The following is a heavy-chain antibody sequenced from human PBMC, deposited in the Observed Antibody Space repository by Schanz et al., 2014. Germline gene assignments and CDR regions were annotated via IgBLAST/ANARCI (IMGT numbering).Heavy chain of an antibody. CDR3: ARDTSYGMDV. CDR1: GFTLSSYA. V-gene: IGHV3-21*01. CDR2: ISSSGSYI. Sequence: VQLVESGGGVVQPGRSLRLSCAAYGFTLSSYAMHWVRQAPGKGLEWVSSISSSGSYIYYADSVKGRFSISRDNAKISLYLQMNSLRVEDTAVYYCARDTSYGMDVWGQGTTVTVSS. J-gene: IGHJ6*02.